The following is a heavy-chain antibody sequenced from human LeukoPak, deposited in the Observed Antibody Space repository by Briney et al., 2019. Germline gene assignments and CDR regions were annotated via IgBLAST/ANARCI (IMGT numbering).Heavy chain of an antibody. J-gene: IGHJ4*02. D-gene: IGHD3-3*01. CDR3: ARGRDPYDFWSGYCFEY. V-gene: IGHV3-21*01. Sequence: PGGSLRLSCAASGFTFSSYSMNWVRQAPGKGLEWVSSISSSSSYIYYADSVKGRFTISRDNAKNSLYLQMNSLRAEDTAVYYCARGRDPYDFWSGYCFEYWGQGTLVTVSS. CDR2: ISSSSSYI. CDR1: GFTFSSYS.